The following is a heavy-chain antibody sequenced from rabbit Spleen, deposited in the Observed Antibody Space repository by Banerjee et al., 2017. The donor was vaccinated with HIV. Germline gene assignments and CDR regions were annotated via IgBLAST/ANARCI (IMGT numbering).Heavy chain of an antibody. Sequence: HLKESGGGLVQPGGSLKLSCKASGFTLSSYYMNWVRQAPGKGLEWIGYIDPVFGITYYANWVNGRFSISRENAQNTVDLKMTSLTAADTATYFCAREGYIDFNYPLGYFVLWGPGTLVTVS. CDR2: IDPVFGIT. CDR3: AREGYIDFNYPLGYFVL. V-gene: IGHV1S7*01. J-gene: IGHJ4*01. CDR1: GFTLSSYY. D-gene: IGHD7-1*01.